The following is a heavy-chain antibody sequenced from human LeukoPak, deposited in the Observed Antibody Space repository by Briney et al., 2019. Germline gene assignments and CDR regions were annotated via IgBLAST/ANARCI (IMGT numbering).Heavy chain of an antibody. D-gene: IGHD2-2*01. V-gene: IGHV1-8*01. CDR1: GYAFTSYD. Sequence: ASVKVSCKASGYAFTSYDINWVRQATGQGLEWMGWMNPNSGNTGYAQKFQGRATMTRNTSISTAYMELSSLRSEDTAVYYCARGLYRDCSSTSCFAGYWGQGTLVTVSS. CDR3: ARGLYRDCSSTSCFAGY. J-gene: IGHJ4*02. CDR2: MNPNSGNT.